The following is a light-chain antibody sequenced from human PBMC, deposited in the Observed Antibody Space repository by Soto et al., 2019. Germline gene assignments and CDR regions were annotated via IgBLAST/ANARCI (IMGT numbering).Light chain of an antibody. CDR1: SSDVGDYNY. CDR3: SSYPSSSTRV. J-gene: IGLJ1*01. V-gene: IGLV2-14*01. Sequence: QSALTQPASVSGSPGQSITISCTGTSSDVGDYNYVSWYQQHPGKAPKLMIFDVSNRPSGVSNRFSGSKSGNTASLTISGLQAEDAADYYCSSYPSSSTRVFGTGTKVTVL. CDR2: DVS.